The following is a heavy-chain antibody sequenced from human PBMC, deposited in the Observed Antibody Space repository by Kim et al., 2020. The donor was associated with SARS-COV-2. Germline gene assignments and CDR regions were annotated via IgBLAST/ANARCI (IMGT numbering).Heavy chain of an antibody. CDR2: INPIFGTA. CDR1: GGTFSSYG. D-gene: IGHD3-10*01. Sequence: SVKVSCKASGGTFSSYGINWVRQAPGQGLEWMGRINPIFGTANYAQKFQGRVTITADESTITAYMELSSLRSEDTAVYYCAVWFGESDFDYWGQGTLVTVSS. V-gene: IGHV1-69*13. CDR3: AVWFGESDFDY. J-gene: IGHJ4*02.